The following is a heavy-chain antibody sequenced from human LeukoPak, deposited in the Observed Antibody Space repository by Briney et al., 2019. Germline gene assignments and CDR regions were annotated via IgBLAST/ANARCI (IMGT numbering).Heavy chain of an antibody. J-gene: IGHJ3*02. D-gene: IGHD2-21*02. CDR3: ARFVTSDAFDI. CDR2: ISYDGSNK. Sequence: PGGSLRLSCAASGFTFSSYGMHWVRQAPGKGLEWVAVISYDGSNKYYADSVKGRFTISRDNSKNTLYLQMNSLRAEDTAVYYCARFVTSDAFDIWGQGTMVTVSS. CDR1: GFTFSSYG. V-gene: IGHV3-30*03.